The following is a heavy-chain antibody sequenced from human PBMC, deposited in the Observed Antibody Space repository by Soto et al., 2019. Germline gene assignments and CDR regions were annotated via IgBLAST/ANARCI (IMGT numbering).Heavy chain of an antibody. CDR2: IYHIGST. V-gene: IGHV4-30-2*01. J-gene: IGHJ6*01. CDR1: GGSISSGGYS. D-gene: IGHD3-16*01. Sequence: PSETLSLTCAVSGGSISSGGYSWSWIRQPPAKGLEWIGYIYHIGSTYYNPSLKSRVTISVDKSKNQFSLKLSSVSAADTAKYYCARGFRSGHLSGLIPALAKTNGMEV. CDR3: ARGFRSGHLSGLIPALAKTNGMEV.